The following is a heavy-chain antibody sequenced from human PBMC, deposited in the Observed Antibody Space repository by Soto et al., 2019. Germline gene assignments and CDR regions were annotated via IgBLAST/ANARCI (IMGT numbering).Heavy chain of an antibody. D-gene: IGHD2-2*01. CDR2: IIPILGIA. CDR3: ASQSTYYYFDY. Sequence: ASVKVSCKASGGTFSSYTISWVRQAPGQGLEWMGRIIPILGIANYAQKFQGRVTITADKSTSTAYMELSSPRSEDTAVYYCASQSTYYYFDYWGQGTLVTVSS. V-gene: IGHV1-69*02. J-gene: IGHJ4*02. CDR1: GGTFSSYT.